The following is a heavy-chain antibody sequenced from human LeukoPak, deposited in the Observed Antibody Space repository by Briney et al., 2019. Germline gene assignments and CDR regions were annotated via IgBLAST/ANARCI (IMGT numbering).Heavy chain of an antibody. CDR2: IYTSGST. Sequence: PSETLSLTCTVSGGSISSGSYYWSWIRQPAGKGLEWIGRIYTSGSTNYNPSLKSRVTMSVDTSKNQFSLKLSSVTAADTAVYYCVGSLRYCSGGSCYSGRGDYYFDYWGQGTLVTVSS. V-gene: IGHV4-61*02. CDR1: GGSISSGSYY. J-gene: IGHJ4*02. D-gene: IGHD2-15*01. CDR3: VGSLRYCSGGSCYSGRGDYYFDY.